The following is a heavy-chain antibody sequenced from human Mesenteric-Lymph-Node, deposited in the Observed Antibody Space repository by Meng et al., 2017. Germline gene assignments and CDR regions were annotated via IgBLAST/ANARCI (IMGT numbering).Heavy chain of an antibody. CDR1: GFTFSSYW. CDR2: INSDGDIT. V-gene: IGHV3-74*02. CDR3: ACSRTFDY. Sequence: EVQLEGSGGGLVQPGGSLRLSCEASGFTFSSYWMHWVRQVPGKGLVWVSRINSDGDITTYADSVKGRFTIPRDNAKNTLYLQMNSLRAEDTAIYYCACSRTFDYWGQGTLVTVSS. J-gene: IGHJ4*02. D-gene: IGHD6-13*01.